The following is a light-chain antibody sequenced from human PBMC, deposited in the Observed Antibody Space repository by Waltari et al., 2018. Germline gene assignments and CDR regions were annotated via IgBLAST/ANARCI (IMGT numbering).Light chain of an antibody. CDR2: GAS. J-gene: IGKJ1*01. CDR3: QHYVRLPAT. CDR1: QSVGRS. Sequence: EIVLTHSPRTLSLSPGETATLSCWASQSVGRSLAWYQQKPGQAPRLLNYGASIRATGIPDRFSGSGSETDFSLTISRPDPEDLAVYYCQHYVRLPATFGQGTKVEIK. V-gene: IGKV3-20*01.